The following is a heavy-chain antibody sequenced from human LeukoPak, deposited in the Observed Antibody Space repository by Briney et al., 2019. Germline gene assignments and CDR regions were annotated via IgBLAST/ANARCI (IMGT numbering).Heavy chain of an antibody. CDR2: LTSSGYTK. J-gene: IGHJ6*02. CDR1: GFTFSDYY. V-gene: IGHV3-11*01. Sequence: GGSLRLSCAASGFTFSDYYMSWVRQAPGKGLEWVSYLTSSGYTKYYADSVEGRFTISRDNAKKSLYLQMNSLRAEDTAVYYCARVGDCGGDCYSTSDYYYGMDVWGQGTTVTVSS. CDR3: ARVGDCGGDCYSTSDYYYGMDV. D-gene: IGHD2-21*02.